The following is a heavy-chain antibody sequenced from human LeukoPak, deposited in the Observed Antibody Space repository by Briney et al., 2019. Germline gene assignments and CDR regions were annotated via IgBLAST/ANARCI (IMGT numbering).Heavy chain of an antibody. Sequence: GGSLRLSCAASGFTFSRYGMHWVRQAPGKGLEGVAVIWYDGSDKYYADSVKGRFTISRDNSKNTLYLQMNSLRAEDTAVYYCARSKEAAVMGYYFDYWGQGTLVTVSS. CDR2: IWYDGSDK. CDR1: GFTFSRYG. V-gene: IGHV3-33*01. D-gene: IGHD6-13*01. CDR3: ARSKEAAVMGYYFDY. J-gene: IGHJ4*02.